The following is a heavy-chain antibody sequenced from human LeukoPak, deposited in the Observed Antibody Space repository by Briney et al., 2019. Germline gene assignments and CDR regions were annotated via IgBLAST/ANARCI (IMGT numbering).Heavy chain of an antibody. CDR1: GFTFDDYG. V-gene: IGHV3-20*04. D-gene: IGHD6-19*01. CDR3: ARSSGFSSGWPIDY. Sequence: GGSLRLSCAASGFTFDDYGMSWVRQAPGKGLEWVSGINWNGGSTGYADSVKGRFTISRDNAKNSLYLQMNSLRAEDTALYYCARSSGFSSGWPIDYWGQGTLVTVSS. CDR2: INWNGGST. J-gene: IGHJ4*02.